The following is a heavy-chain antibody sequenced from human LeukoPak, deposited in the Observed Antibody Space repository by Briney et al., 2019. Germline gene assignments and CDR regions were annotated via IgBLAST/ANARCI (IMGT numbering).Heavy chain of an antibody. CDR2: IYPGDSDT. CDR1: GYSFTRNW. CDR3: ARHGPYYDSSGYYKIDY. D-gene: IGHD3-22*01. V-gene: IGHV5-51*01. Sequence: GESLKISCKGSGYSFTRNWIGWVRQMPGKGLEWMGIIYPGDSDTRYSPSFQGQVTISADKSISTAYLQWSSLKASDTAMYYCARHGPYYDSSGYYKIDYWGQGTLVTVSS. J-gene: IGHJ4*02.